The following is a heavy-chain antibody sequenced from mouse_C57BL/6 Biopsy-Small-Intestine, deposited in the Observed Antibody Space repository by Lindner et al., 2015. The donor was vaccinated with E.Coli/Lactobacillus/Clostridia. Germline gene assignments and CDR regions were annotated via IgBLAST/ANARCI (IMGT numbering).Heavy chain of an antibody. J-gene: IGHJ4*01. CDR2: INPNSGGT. CDR1: GYTFTGYY. V-gene: IGHV1-72*04. CDR3: ARDGVGPTPDFDY. Sequence: SVKVSCKASGYTFTGYYMHWVRQAPGQGLEWMGWINPNSGGTRYAQKFQGRVTMTRDTSISTAYMELSRLTFDDTAVYYCARDGVGPTPDFDYWGQGTLVTVSS. D-gene: IGHD1-1*02.